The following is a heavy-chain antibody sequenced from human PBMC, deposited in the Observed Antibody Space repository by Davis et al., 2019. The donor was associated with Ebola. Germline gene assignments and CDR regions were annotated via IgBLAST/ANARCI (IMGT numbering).Heavy chain of an antibody. CDR1: AFTFDDYA. CDR2: IGGSGFNT. J-gene: IGHJ4*02. Sequence: GESLKISCAASAFTFDDYAMSWVRQAPGKGLEWVSSIGGSGFNTFYANSVKGRFTISRDNSRNTVSLQMNSLRAEDTAVYYCARRGGSMIPFDWWGQGTLVTVSS. D-gene: IGHD3-16*01. V-gene: IGHV3-23*01. CDR3: ARRGGSMIPFDW.